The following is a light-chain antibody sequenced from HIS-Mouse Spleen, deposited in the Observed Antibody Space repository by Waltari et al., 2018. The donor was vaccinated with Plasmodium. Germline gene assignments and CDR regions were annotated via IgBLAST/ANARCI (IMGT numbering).Light chain of an antibody. J-gene: IGLJ3*02. CDR1: SMPKTY. Sequence: SYELTQPPSVSVSPGQTARITWSGDSMPKTYAYWDHQKSGQAPVLVIYEHSKRPSGIPDRFSGSSSGTMATLTISGAQVEDEADYYCYSTDSSGNHRVFGGGTKLTVL. CDR2: EHS. CDR3: YSTDSSGNHRV. V-gene: IGLV3-10*01.